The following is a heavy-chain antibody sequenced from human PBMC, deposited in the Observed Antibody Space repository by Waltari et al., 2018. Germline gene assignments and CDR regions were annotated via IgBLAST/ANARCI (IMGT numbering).Heavy chain of an antibody. Sequence: QLQLQESGPGLVKPSETLSLTCTVPGGSISSRSYYWGWIRQPPGKGLEGIGSTYFRGSTYYIPSLKSRVTVAVDASKTQFPLELGSVTAAGTAVYYCAGVQGGPAASFDYWGQGTLVTVSS. CDR2: TYFRGST. V-gene: IGHV4-39*07. D-gene: IGHD2-2*01. CDR1: GGSISSRSYY. J-gene: IGHJ4*02. CDR3: AGVQGGPAASFDY.